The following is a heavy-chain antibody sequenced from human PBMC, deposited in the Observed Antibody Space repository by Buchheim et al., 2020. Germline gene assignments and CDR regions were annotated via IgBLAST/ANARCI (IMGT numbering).Heavy chain of an antibody. V-gene: IGHV3-74*01. CDR2: ITSDGSGT. J-gene: IGHJ5*02. CDR3: ARGIAATANPNWFDP. Sequence: EVQLVESGGGLVQPGGSLRLSCAASGFSFSSYWMHWVRQAPGRGLVWVSRITSDGSGTGYADSVTGRFTISSGNAKNTLYLQMNSLSPEDTAVYFCARGIAATANPNWFDPWGQGTL. D-gene: IGHD6-25*01. CDR1: GFSFSSYW.